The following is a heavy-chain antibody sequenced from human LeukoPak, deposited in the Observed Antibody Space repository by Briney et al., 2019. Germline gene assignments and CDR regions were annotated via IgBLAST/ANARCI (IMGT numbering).Heavy chain of an antibody. CDR3: ARLYYDFWSGAGAPYYFDY. V-gene: IGHV5-51*01. CDR2: IYPGDSDT. CDR1: GYSFTSYW. Sequence: GESLKISCKGSGYSFTSYWIGWVRQLPGKGLEWMGIIYPGDSDTRYSPSFQGQVTISADKSISTAYLQWSSLKASDTAMYYCARLYYDFWSGAGAPYYFDYWGQGTLVTVSS. D-gene: IGHD3-3*01. J-gene: IGHJ4*02.